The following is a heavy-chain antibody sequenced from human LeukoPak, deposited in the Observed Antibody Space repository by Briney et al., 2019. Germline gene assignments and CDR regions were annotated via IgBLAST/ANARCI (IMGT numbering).Heavy chain of an antibody. J-gene: IGHJ5*02. CDR2: IYPGDSDT. V-gene: IGHV5-51*01. D-gene: IGHD4-17*01. CDR1: GYSFTSYW. Sequence: RGESLKISCKGSGYSFTSYWIGWVRQMPGKGLEWMGIIYPGDSDTRYSPSFQGQVTISADKSISTAYLQWSSLKASDTAMYYCARRAGDYGEKRGFDPWGQGTLVTVSS. CDR3: ARRAGDYGEKRGFDP.